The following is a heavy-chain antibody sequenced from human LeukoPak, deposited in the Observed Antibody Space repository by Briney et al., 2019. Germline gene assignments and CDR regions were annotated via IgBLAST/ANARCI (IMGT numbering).Heavy chain of an antibody. J-gene: IGHJ5*02. CDR1: GYTFTSYY. Sequence: ASVKVSCKASGYTFTSYYMHWVRQAPGRGLEWMGIINPSGGSTSYAQKFQGRVTMTRDKSTSTVYMELSSLRSEDTAVYYCARCPSGLANWFDPWGQGTLVTVSS. V-gene: IGHV1-46*01. D-gene: IGHD3/OR15-3a*01. CDR2: INPSGGST. CDR3: ARCPSGLANWFDP.